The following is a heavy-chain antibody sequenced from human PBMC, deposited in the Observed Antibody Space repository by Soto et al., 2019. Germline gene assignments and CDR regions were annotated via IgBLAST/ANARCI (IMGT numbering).Heavy chain of an antibody. CDR2: IYYSGST. D-gene: IGHD6-19*01. CDR3: ATTTSIAVAGTKDRYYYGMDV. V-gene: IGHV4-39*01. CDR1: GGSISSSSYY. Sequence: SETLSLTCTVSGGSISSSSYYWGWIRQPPGKGLEWIGSIYYSGSTYYNPSLKSRVTISVDTSKNQFSLKLSSVTAADTAVYYCATTTSIAVAGTKDRYYYGMDVWGQGTTVTVSS. J-gene: IGHJ6*02.